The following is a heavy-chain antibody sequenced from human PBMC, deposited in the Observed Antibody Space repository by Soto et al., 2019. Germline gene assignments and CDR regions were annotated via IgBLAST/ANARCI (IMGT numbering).Heavy chain of an antibody. D-gene: IGHD2-15*01. V-gene: IGHV3-23*01. Sequence: GGSLRLSCAASGFTFSSYAMSWVRQAPGKGLEWVSAIGGSGGSTYYADSVKGRFTISRDNSKNTLYLQMNSLRAEDTAVYYCAKIKGVVVTGSFDYWGQGTLVTVSS. J-gene: IGHJ4*02. CDR3: AKIKGVVVTGSFDY. CDR2: IGGSGGST. CDR1: GFTFSSYA.